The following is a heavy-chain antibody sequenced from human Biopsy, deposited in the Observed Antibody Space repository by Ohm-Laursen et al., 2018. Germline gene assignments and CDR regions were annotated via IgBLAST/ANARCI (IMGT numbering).Heavy chain of an antibody. J-gene: IGHJ5*02. D-gene: IGHD3-10*01. CDR2: INPKNGDT. V-gene: IGHV1-2*02. CDR3: ARDSGDGSGNYGGCFDP. CDR1: GYTFTGYY. Sequence: SVKVSCKASGYTFTGYYIHWVRQAPGQGLEWMGYINPKNGDTNYEQKFQGRVTMTRDTSISTAYMELSSLRSDDTAVYYCARDSGDGSGNYGGCFDPWGQGTLVTVSS.